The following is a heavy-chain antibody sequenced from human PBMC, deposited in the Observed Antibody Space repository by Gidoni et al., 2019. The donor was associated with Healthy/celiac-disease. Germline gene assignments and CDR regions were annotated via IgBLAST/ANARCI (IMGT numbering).Heavy chain of an antibody. CDR1: GYSISSGYY. CDR2: IYHSGST. J-gene: IGHJ4*02. V-gene: IGHV4-38-2*02. Sequence: QVQLQESGPGLVKPSETLSLTCAVSGYSISSGYYWGWIRQPPGKGLEWIGSIYHSGSTYYNPSLKSRVTISVDTSKNQFFLKLSSVTATDTAVYYCARDTVITFAEELSYFDYWGQGTLVTVSS. D-gene: IGHD3-22*01. CDR3: ARDTVITFAEELSYFDY.